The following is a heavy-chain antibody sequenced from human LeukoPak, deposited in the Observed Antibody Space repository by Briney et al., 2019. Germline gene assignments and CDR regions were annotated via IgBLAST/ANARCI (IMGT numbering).Heavy chain of an antibody. D-gene: IGHD3-10*01. CDR2: INHSGST. Sequence: PSQTLSLTCTVSGGSISSGGYYWSWIRQHPGKGLEWIGEINHSGSTNYNPSLKSRVTISVDTSKNQFSLKLSSVTAADTAVYYCARVNYYGAWFDPWGQGTLVTVSS. V-gene: IGHV4-31*03. J-gene: IGHJ5*02. CDR3: ARVNYYGAWFDP. CDR1: GGSISSGGYY.